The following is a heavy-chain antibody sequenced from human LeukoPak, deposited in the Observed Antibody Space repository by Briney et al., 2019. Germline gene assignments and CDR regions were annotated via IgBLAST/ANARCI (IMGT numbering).Heavy chain of an antibody. CDR3: ARDPSQLWDYFDY. J-gene: IGHJ4*02. Sequence: GGSLRLSCAASGFTLSGYEMNWVRQAPGKGLEWVSYISTSGTIIYYADSVKGRFTISRDNAKNSLYPQMNSLRAEDTAVYYCARDPSQLWDYFDYWGQGTLVTVSS. V-gene: IGHV3-48*03. D-gene: IGHD5-18*01. CDR1: GFTLSGYE. CDR2: ISTSGTII.